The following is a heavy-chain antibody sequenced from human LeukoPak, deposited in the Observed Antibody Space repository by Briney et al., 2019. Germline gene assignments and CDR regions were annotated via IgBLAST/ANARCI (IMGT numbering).Heavy chain of an antibody. Sequence: GGSLRLSCAPSGFTFSSYWMTWIRQAPGKGLEWVSYISSSGSTIYYADSVKGRFTISRDNAKNSLYLQMNSLRAEDTAVYYCARYTVWFGSDYWGQGTLVTVSS. V-gene: IGHV3-11*01. CDR2: ISSSGSTI. CDR3: ARYTVWFGSDY. D-gene: IGHD3-10*01. CDR1: GFTFSSYW. J-gene: IGHJ4*02.